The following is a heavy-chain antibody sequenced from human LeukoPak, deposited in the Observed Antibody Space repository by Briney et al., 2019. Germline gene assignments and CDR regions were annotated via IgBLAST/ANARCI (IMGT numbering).Heavy chain of an antibody. CDR1: GGTFSSYA. Sequence: GASVRVSCKASGGTFSSYAISWVRQAPGQGLEWMGWISAYNGNTNYAQKLQGRVTMTTDTSTSTAYMELRSLRSDDTAVYYCARDRSGIVVVPAAMPMNYWHYGMDVWGQGTTVTVSS. CDR2: ISAYNGNT. CDR3: ARDRSGIVVVPAAMPMNYWHYGMDV. V-gene: IGHV1-18*01. D-gene: IGHD2-2*01. J-gene: IGHJ6*02.